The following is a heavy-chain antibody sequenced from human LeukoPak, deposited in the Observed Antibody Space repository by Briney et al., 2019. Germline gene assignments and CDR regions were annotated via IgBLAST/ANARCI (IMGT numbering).Heavy chain of an antibody. D-gene: IGHD3-22*01. CDR3: ARGANYYDSSGAFY. V-gene: IGHV3-30*01. CDR2: ISYDGSNK. J-gene: IGHJ4*02. Sequence: PGGTLRLSCAASGFTFSSYAMHWVRQAPGKGLEWVAVISYDGSNKYYADSVKGRFTISRDNSKNTLYLQMNSLRAEDTAVYYCARGANYYDSSGAFYWGQGTLVTVSS. CDR1: GFTFSSYA.